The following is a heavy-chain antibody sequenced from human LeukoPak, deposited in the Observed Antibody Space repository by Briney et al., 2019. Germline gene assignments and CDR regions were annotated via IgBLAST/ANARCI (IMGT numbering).Heavy chain of an antibody. CDR2: IIPIFGTA. CDR1: GGTFSSYA. D-gene: IGHD3-16*02. J-gene: IGHJ6*03. CDR3: ASTYYDYVWGSYPDDYYYYYMDV. Sequence: ASVKVSCKASGGTFSSYAISWVRQAPGQGLEWMGRIIPIFGTANYAQKFQGRVTITTDESTSTAYMELSSLRSEDTAVYYCASTYYDYVWGSYPDDYYYYYMDVWGKGTTVTVSS. V-gene: IGHV1-69*05.